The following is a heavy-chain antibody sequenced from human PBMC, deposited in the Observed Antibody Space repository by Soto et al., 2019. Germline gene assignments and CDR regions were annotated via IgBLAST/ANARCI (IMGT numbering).Heavy chain of an antibody. CDR1: GGSISSSSYY. Sequence: SETLSLTCTVSGGSISSSSYYWGWIRQPPGKGLEWIGSIYYSGSTYYNPSLKSRVTISVDTSKNQFSLKLSSVTAADTAVYYCARLIPPSGWFTSGNYFDYWGREPWSPSPQ. CDR2: IYYSGST. CDR3: ARLIPPSGWFTSGNYFDY. V-gene: IGHV4-39*01. J-gene: IGHJ4*02. D-gene: IGHD6-19*01.